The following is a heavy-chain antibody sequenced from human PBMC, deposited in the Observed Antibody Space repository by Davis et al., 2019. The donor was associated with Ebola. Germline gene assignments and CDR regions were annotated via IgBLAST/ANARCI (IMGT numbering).Heavy chain of an antibody. V-gene: IGHV4-34*01. CDR2: IDHSGRT. J-gene: IGHJ5*01. Sequence: PGGSLRPSCAVYGGSFSGYYWTWIRQPPGKGLEWVGEIDHSGRTTCNSSLKSRVTISIDTSKNQFSLKVTSVTAADTAVYYCARYCSSDTCNLFDFWGQGSLVTVSS. CDR1: GGSFSGYY. D-gene: IGHD2-2*01. CDR3: ARYCSSDTCNLFDF.